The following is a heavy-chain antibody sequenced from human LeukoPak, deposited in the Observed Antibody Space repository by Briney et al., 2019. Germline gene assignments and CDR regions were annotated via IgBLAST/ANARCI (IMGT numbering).Heavy chain of an antibody. J-gene: IGHJ4*02. CDR1: GGSLSSYY. V-gene: IGHV4-59*08. CDR2: IYYSGST. Sequence: SETLSLTCTVSGGSLSSYYWSWIRQPPGKGLEWIGYIYYSGSTNYNPSLKSRVTISVDTSKNQFSLKLSSVTAADTAVYYCARHVESSWGGFDYWGQGTLVTVSS. CDR3: ARHVESSWGGFDY. D-gene: IGHD6-13*01.